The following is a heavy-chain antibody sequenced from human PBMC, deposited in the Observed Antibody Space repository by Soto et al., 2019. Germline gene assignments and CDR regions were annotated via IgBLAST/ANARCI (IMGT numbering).Heavy chain of an antibody. D-gene: IGHD3-10*01. Sequence: PSETLSLTCTVSGGSISSYYWSWIRQPPGKGLEWIGYIYYSGSTNYNPSLKSRVTISVDTSKNQFSLKLSSVTAADTAVYYCARSARKRGLWFGGRFYYMDVWGKGTTVTVSS. CDR1: GGSISSYY. J-gene: IGHJ6*03. CDR3: ARSARKRGLWFGGRFYYMDV. V-gene: IGHV4-59*01. CDR2: IYYSGST.